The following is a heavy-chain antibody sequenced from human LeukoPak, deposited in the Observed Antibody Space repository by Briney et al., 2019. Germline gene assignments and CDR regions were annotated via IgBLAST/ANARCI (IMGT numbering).Heavy chain of an antibody. Sequence: ASVKVSCKASGYTFTSYDINWVRQATGQGLEWMGCMNPNSGNTGYAQKFQGRVTMTRNTSISTAYMELSSLRSEDTAVYYCAREEVGGYAKYTVTDYWGQGTLVTVSS. CDR3: AREEVGGYAKYTVTDY. D-gene: IGHD5-12*01. CDR2: MNPNSGNT. CDR1: GYTFTSYD. J-gene: IGHJ4*02. V-gene: IGHV1-8*01.